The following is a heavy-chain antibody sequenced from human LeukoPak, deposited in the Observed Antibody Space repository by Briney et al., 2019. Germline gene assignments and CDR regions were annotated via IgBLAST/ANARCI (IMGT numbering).Heavy chain of an antibody. CDR1: GFTFSSYS. CDR2: ISSSSSTI. V-gene: IGHV3-48*04. J-gene: IGHJ6*02. CDR3: ARDRRNGYYYGMDV. D-gene: IGHD4-11*01. Sequence: GGSLRLSCAASGFTFSSYSMNWVRQAPGKGLEWVSYISSSSSTIYYADSVKGRFTISRDNAKNSLYLQMSSLRAEDTAVYYCARDRRNGYYYGMDVWGQGTTVTVSS.